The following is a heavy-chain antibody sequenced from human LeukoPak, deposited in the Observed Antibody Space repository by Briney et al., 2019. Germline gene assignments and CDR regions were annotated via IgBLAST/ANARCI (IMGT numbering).Heavy chain of an antibody. CDR3: ARPYYYDSSAPPHWFDP. CDR1: GFTFSSYW. J-gene: IGHJ5*02. Sequence: GGSLRLSCAASGFTFSSYWMHWVRKAPGRGLVWVSRINSDGSSTSYADSVKGRFTISRDNAKNTLYLQMNSLRAEDTAVYYCARPYYYDSSAPPHWFDPWGQGTLVTVSS. D-gene: IGHD3-22*01. CDR2: INSDGSST. V-gene: IGHV3-74*01.